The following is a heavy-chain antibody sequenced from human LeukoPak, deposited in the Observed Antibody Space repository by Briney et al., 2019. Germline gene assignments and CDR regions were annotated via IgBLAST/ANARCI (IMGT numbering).Heavy chain of an antibody. CDR1: GYTFTSYY. J-gene: IGHJ4*02. CDR2: INPSGGST. Sequence: ASVKVSCKASGYTFTSYYMHWVRQAPGQGLEWMGIINPSGGSTSYAQKFQGRVTITADKSTSTAYMELSSLRSEDTAVYYCARAPYGSGPFDYYFDYWGQGTLVTVSS. CDR3: ARAPYGSGPFDYYFDY. D-gene: IGHD3-10*01. V-gene: IGHV1-46*01.